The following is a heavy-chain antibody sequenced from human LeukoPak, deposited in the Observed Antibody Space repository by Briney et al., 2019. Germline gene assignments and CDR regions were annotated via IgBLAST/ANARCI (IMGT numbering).Heavy chain of an antibody. V-gene: IGHV3-48*01. Sequence: GGSLRLSCISSGFSISVHSMHWVRQAPGKGLEWVSYSAVGSGATFYADSVKGRFTISRDNDKNALYLQMNSLRGEDTAVYYCTRDRASVALDYWGQGTLVTVSS. D-gene: IGHD2-15*01. J-gene: IGHJ4*02. CDR2: SAVGSGAT. CDR3: TRDRASVALDY. CDR1: GFSISVHS.